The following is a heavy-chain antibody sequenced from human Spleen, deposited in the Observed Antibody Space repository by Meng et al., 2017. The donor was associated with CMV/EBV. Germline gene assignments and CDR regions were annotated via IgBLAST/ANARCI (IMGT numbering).Heavy chain of an antibody. CDR1: GFTFSSYG. CDR3: WQHQADY. CDR2: IWYDGSSK. D-gene: IGHD6-13*01. V-gene: IGHV3-30*02. Sequence: GSLRLSCAASGFTFSSYGMHWVRQAPGKGLEWVAFIWYDGSSKYYADSVKGRFTISRDNSKNTLYLQMNSLRPEDTAVYYCWQHQADYWGQGTLVTVSS. J-gene: IGHJ4*02.